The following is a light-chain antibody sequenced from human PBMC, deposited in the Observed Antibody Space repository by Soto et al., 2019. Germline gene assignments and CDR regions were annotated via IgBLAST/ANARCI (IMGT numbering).Light chain of an antibody. Sequence: QSALTQPASVSGSLGQSITISCTGTSGDVGGYNYVSWYQQHPGKAPKFMIYEVSNRPSGVSNRFSGSKSGNTASLTISGLQAEDEADYYCSSYTSSSTWVFGGGTTLTVL. J-gene: IGLJ2*01. CDR1: SGDVGGYNY. V-gene: IGLV2-14*01. CDR3: SSYTSSSTWV. CDR2: EVS.